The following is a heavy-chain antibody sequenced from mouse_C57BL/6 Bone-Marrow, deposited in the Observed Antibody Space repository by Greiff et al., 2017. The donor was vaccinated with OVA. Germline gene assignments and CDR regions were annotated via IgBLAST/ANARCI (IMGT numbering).Heavy chain of an antibody. V-gene: IGHV1-50*01. J-gene: IGHJ4*01. Sequence: QVQLQQPGAELVKPGASVRLSCKASGYTFTSYWMQWVKQRPGQGLEWIGEIDPSDNYIHCNQRFKGKATLTVDTSSNTAYMQLSSLTSEDSAVYYCARTLYYSNSLYAMDYWGQGTSVTVSS. CDR2: IDPSDNYI. CDR3: ARTLYYSNSLYAMDY. CDR1: GYTFTSYW. D-gene: IGHD2-5*01.